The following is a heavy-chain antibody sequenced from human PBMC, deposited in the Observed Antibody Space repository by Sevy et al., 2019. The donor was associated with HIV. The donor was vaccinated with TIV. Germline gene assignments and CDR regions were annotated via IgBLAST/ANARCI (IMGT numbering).Heavy chain of an antibody. Sequence: ASVKVSCKVSGYTLSQLSMHWVRQAPGKGLEWMGRFDPEDGETIFAQKFQGRVTMTEDTFKDIAYMELSSLRSEDTAVYYCASAREYYEDNSGYLDYWGQGTLVTVSS. CDR2: FDPEDGET. D-gene: IGHD3-22*01. CDR1: GYTLSQLS. CDR3: ASAREYYEDNSGYLDY. J-gene: IGHJ4*02. V-gene: IGHV1-24*01.